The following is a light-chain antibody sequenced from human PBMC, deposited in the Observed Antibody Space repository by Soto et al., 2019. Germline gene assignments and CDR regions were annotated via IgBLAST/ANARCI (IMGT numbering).Light chain of an antibody. V-gene: IGKV3-11*01. CDR3: QQRYNWPVT. J-gene: IGKJ4*01. Sequence: DIVLTQSPGTVSLSPGERASLSCRASQNVDTFLAWYQQKPGQPPRLLMYDASRRITGVPARLSGSGSGTDFTLTITSFEPEDVAVYYCQQRYNWPVTFGAGTRVEI. CDR2: DAS. CDR1: QNVDTF.